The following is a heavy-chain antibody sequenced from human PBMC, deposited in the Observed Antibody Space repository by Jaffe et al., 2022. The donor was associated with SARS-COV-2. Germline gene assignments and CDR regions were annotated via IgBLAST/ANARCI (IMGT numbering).Heavy chain of an antibody. CDR1: GFIFSNYG. D-gene: IGHD3-22*01. J-gene: IGHJ3*02. V-gene: IGHV3-30*03. CDR2: ISYHGIDK. CDR3: ARMDYDNSGYVAFDI. Sequence: QVQLVESGGGMVQPGMSLTLSCAASGFIFSNYGIHWVRQAPGKGLEWVAVISYHGIDKYYADSVKGRFTLSRDNSKKTVYLQMSSLRSEDTAVYYCARMDYDNSGYVAFDIWGQGTMVTVS.